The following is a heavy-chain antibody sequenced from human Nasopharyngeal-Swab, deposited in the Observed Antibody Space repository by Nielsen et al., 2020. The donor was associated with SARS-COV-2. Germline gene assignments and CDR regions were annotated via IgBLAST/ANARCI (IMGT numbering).Heavy chain of an antibody. D-gene: IGHD3-10*01. V-gene: IGHV3-33*01. Sequence: GGSLRLSCAASGFTFSSYGMHWVRQAPGKGLEWVAVIWYDGSNKYYADSVKGRFTISRDNSKNTLYLQMNSLRAEDTAVYSGARAPRGGYYYYYGMDVWGQGTTVTVSS. CDR2: IWYDGSNK. CDR3: ARAPRGGYYYYYGMDV. CDR1: GFTFSSYG. J-gene: IGHJ6*02.